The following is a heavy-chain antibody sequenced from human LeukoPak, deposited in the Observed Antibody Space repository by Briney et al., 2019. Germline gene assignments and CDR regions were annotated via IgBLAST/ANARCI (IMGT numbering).Heavy chain of an antibody. CDR1: GYIFTNFG. V-gene: IGHV1-18*01. J-gene: IGHJ6*03. CDR3: ARAVTYYYGSGSYPLYYYYMDV. CDR2: ISGYNGNT. D-gene: IGHD3-10*01. Sequence: VASVKVSCKASGYIFTNFGISWVRQARGQGLEWMGWISGYNGNTKYVQKFQGRVTMTTDTSTSTAYMELRSLRPDDTAVYYCARAVTYYYGSGSYPLYYYYMDVWGKGTTVTISS.